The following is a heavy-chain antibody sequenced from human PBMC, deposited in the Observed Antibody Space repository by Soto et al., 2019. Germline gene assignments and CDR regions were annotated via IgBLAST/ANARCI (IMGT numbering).Heavy chain of an antibody. CDR1: GFTFSSYA. CDR3: AKGPYSGYEKSTVDY. CDR2: ISGSGGST. J-gene: IGHJ4*02. Sequence: GGSLRLSCAASGFTFSSYAMSWVRQAPGKGLEWVSAISGSGGSTYYADSVKGRFTISRDNSKNTLYLQMNSLRAEDTAVYYCAKGPYSGYEKSTVDYWGQGTLVTVSS. V-gene: IGHV3-23*01. D-gene: IGHD5-12*01.